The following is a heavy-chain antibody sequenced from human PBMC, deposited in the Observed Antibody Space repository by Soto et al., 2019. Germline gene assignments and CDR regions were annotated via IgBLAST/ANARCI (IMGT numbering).Heavy chain of an antibody. Sequence: GGSLRLSCAASGFTFSSYAMHWVRQAPGKGLEYVSAISSNGGSTYYADSVKGRFTISRDNSKNTLYLQMGSLRAEDMAVYYCARNMGDNIGDAFDIWGQGTMVTVSS. J-gene: IGHJ3*02. CDR1: GFTFSSYA. CDR3: ARNMGDNIGDAFDI. CDR2: ISSNGGST. D-gene: IGHD3-16*01. V-gene: IGHV3-64*02.